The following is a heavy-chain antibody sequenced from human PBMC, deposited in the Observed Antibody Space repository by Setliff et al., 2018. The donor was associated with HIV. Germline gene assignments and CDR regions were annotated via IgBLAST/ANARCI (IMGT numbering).Heavy chain of an antibody. D-gene: IGHD3-22*01. CDR1: GGTFSSYA. V-gene: IGHV1-69*13. J-gene: IGHJ6*02. CDR2: IILLFGTP. CDR3: ARDLYYYDSSGYYPGNYYGMDV. Sequence: ASVKVSCKASGGTFSSYAISWVRQAPGQGLEWMGGIILLFGTPNYAQKFQGRVTITADESTSTAYMELSSLRSEDTAVYYCARDLYYYDSSGYYPGNYYGMDVWGQGTTVTVSS.